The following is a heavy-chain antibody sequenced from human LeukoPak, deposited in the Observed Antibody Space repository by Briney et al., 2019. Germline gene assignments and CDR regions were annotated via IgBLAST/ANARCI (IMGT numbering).Heavy chain of an antibody. CDR2: INPNSGGT. V-gene: IGHV1-2*02. Sequence: ASVKVSCKASGYTFTDYYMHWVRQAPGQGLEWMGWINPNSGGTNYAQKFQGRVTMTRDTSISTAYMELSRLRSDDTAVYYCARVKDRISMVRGVLSPQNYYYYYMDVRGKGTTVTVSS. CDR1: GYTFTDYY. J-gene: IGHJ6*03. D-gene: IGHD3-10*01. CDR3: ARVKDRISMVRGVLSPQNYYYYYMDV.